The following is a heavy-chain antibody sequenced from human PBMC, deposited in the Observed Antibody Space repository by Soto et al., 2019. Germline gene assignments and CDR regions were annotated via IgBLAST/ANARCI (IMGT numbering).Heavy chain of an antibody. V-gene: IGHV3-48*01. CDR1: GFTFSSYS. CDR3: ARGFIGTFDY. CDR2: ISSSSSTI. Sequence: GGSLRLSCAASGFTFSSYSMNWVRQAPGKGLEWVSYISSSSSTIYYADSVKGRFTISRDNAKNSLYLQMNSLRAEDTAVYYCARGFIGTFDYWGQGTLVTVSS. J-gene: IGHJ4*02. D-gene: IGHD3-10*01.